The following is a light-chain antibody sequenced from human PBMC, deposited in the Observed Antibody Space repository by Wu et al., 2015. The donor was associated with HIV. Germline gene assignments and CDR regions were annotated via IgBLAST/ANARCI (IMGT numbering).Light chain of an antibody. CDR1: LSITNW. Sequence: DIPMTQSPSTLSASVGDTVTITCRASLSITNWLAWYQQKPGKAPKLLIYMASTLESGVPSRFSGSGSGTEFTLTISSLQPDDFATYYCQQANSFPYTFGQGTKLEIK. CDR2: MAS. J-gene: IGKJ2*01. V-gene: IGKV1-5*03. CDR3: QQANSFPYT.